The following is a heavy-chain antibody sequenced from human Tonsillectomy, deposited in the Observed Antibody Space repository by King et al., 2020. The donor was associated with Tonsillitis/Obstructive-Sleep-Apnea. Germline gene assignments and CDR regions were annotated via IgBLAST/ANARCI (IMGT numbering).Heavy chain of an antibody. D-gene: IGHD3-3*01. V-gene: IGHV1-69*01. CDR1: GGTFSRYA. J-gene: IGHJ4*02. Sequence: HVQLVESGAEVKRPGSSVKVSCKASGGTFSRYAISWVRQAPGQGLEWMGGIIPIFGTADYAQKFQGRVTITADESTSTAYMELSSLRSEDTAVYYCAGSWRGYSLNYFDYWGQGTLVTVSS. CDR3: AGSWRGYSLNYFDY. CDR2: IIPIFGTA.